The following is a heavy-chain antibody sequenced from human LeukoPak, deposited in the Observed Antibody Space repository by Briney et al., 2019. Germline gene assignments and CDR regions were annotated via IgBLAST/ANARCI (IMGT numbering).Heavy chain of an antibody. CDR3: ARVQIVVETGSYYPDAFDI. J-gene: IGHJ3*02. V-gene: IGHV1-18*01. D-gene: IGHD2-21*02. CDR2: ISDSNNKT. Sequence: GASVKVSCKASGYTFTSYGLSWVRQAPGQGLEWMGWISDSNNKTNYAQNLQGRVTMTTDTSTSTAYMELRSLRSDDTAVYYCARVQIVVETGSYYPDAFDIWGQGTMVTVSS. CDR1: GYTFTSYG.